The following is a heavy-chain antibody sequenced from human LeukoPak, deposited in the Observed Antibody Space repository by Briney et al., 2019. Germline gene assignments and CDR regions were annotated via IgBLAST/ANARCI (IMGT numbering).Heavy chain of an antibody. Sequence: GESLKISCAASGFTVSTYYMTWVRQAPGKGLECVSVIYSGGSTYYADSAKGRFTVSRDNSKNTLYLQMNSLRAEDTAMYYCARGLGYCTSTTCLLPFDYWGQGTLVTVYS. CDR2: IYSGGST. J-gene: IGHJ4*02. D-gene: IGHD2-2*01. CDR3: ARGLGYCTSTTCLLPFDY. CDR1: GFTVSTYY. V-gene: IGHV3-53*01.